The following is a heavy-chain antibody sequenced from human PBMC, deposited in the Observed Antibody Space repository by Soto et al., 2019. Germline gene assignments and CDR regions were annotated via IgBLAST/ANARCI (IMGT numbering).Heavy chain of an antibody. CDR3: ARGFYYDSSGYYYDY. CDR2: ISSSGSTI. D-gene: IGHD3-22*01. J-gene: IGHJ4*02. V-gene: IGHV3-48*03. Sequence: GGSLRLSCAASGFTFSSYEMNWVRQAPGKGLEWVSYISSSGSTIYYADSVKGRFTISRDNAKNSLYLQMNSLRAEDTAVYYCARGFYYDSSGYYYDYWGQGTLVTVSS. CDR1: GFTFSSYE.